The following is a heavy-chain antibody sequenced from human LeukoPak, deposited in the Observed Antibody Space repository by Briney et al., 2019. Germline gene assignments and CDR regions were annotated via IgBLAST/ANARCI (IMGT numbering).Heavy chain of an antibody. CDR1: GGSFSGYY. V-gene: IGHV4-34*01. J-gene: IGHJ4*02. CDR2: INHSGNT. Sequence: SETLSLTCAVYGGSFSGYYWSWIRQPPGKGLEWIGEINHSGNTYDNPSLKSRVTISVDTSKNQLSLKLNSVTAADTAVYYCARHRSKWLQSSFDYWGQGTLVTVSS. D-gene: IGHD5-24*01. CDR3: ARHRSKWLQSSFDY.